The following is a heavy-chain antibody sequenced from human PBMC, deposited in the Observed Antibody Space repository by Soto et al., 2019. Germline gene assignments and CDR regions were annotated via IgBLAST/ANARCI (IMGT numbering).Heavy chain of an antibody. J-gene: IGHJ5*01. CDR1: GYSFTNYY. V-gene: IGHV1-46*01. CDR2: INPSGGTT. D-gene: IGHD5-18*01. Sequence: QMQLVQSGAEVKKPGASVKVSCKASGYSFTNYYMHWVRQAPGQGLEWMGIINPSGGTTRYARKFQGRITMTSDTSTSTVYMEVSSLSSEDTAVYYCAKAGVGGFRGWDTFNWFDSWGQGILVTVSS. CDR3: AKAGVGGFRGWDTFNWFDS.